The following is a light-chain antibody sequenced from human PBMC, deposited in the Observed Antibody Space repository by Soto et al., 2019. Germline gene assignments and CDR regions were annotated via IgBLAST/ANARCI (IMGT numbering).Light chain of an antibody. CDR1: QSVSSN. Sequence: ENVLTQSPATLSLSPGERATLSCRASQSVSSNLAWYQQKPGQAPRLLIYDASNRATGIPARFSGSGSGTDFTLTISSLEPEDFAAYYCQHRMNWPLTFGQGTRLEIK. J-gene: IGKJ5*01. V-gene: IGKV3-11*01. CDR2: DAS. CDR3: QHRMNWPLT.